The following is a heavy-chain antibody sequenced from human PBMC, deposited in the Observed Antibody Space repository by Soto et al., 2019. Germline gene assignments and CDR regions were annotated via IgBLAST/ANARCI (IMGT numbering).Heavy chain of an antibody. CDR1: GGSVSSGNDY. CDR3: ARGGYCEYFRY. CDR2: IYHSGST. Sequence: PSETLSLTCTVSGGSVSSGNDYWSWIRQPPGKGLEWIGYIYHSGSTNYNPSLKSRLTISGDTSKNQVSLKLTSVTAADTAVYYCARGGYCEYFRYWGQGTLVTVSS. D-gene: IGHD5-18*01. V-gene: IGHV4-61*01. J-gene: IGHJ1*01.